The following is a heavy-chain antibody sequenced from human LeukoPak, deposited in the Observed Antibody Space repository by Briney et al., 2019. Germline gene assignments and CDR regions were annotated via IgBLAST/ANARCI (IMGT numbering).Heavy chain of an antibody. V-gene: IGHV3-53*01. D-gene: IGHD1-20*01. CDR3: ARDNWNGGFDY. J-gene: IGHJ4*02. CDR1: GFTVSSNY. CDR2: IYSGGST. Sequence: GGSLRLSCAASGFTVSSNYMSWVRQAPGKELEWVSVIYSGGSTYYADSVKGRFTISRDNSKNTLYLQMNSLRAEDTAVHYCARDNWNGGFDYWGQGTLVTVSS.